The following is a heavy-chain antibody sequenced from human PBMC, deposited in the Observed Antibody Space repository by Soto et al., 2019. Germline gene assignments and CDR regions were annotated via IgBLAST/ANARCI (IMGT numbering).Heavy chain of an antibody. CDR3: ARTSAAGKYYYGMNV. V-gene: IGHV5-51*01. CDR2: IYPGDSDT. CDR1: GYTFTSYW. J-gene: IGHJ6*02. D-gene: IGHD6-13*01. Sequence: GESLKISCKGSGYTFTSYWIGWVRQMPGKGLEWMGIIYPGDSDTRYSPSFQGQVTISADKSISTAYLQWSSLKASDTAMYYCARTSAAGKYYYGMNVWGQGTTVTVSS.